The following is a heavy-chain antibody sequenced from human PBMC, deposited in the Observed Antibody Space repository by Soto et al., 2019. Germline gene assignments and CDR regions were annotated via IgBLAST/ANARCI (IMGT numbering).Heavy chain of an antibody. CDR1: GFPFSSYA. CDR2: ISGSGGRT. CDR3: VKGGYYSLFDI. V-gene: IGHV3-23*01. Sequence: GGSLRLSCVASGFPFSSYAMSWVRQTPGKGLEWVSGISGSGGRTYYADSVKGRFTISRDNSNNTLSLQMHILRVEDTAVYFCVKGGYYSLFDIWGQGTMVTVSS. J-gene: IGHJ3*02. D-gene: IGHD3-16*01.